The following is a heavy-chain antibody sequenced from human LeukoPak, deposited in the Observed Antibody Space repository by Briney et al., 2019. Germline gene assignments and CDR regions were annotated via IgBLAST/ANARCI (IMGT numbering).Heavy chain of an antibody. CDR2: IWYDGSNK. D-gene: IGHD2-2*01. CDR3: ARDGLYCSSTSCYALYYFYYGMDV. CDR1: GFTFSSYG. J-gene: IGHJ6*04. V-gene: IGHV3-33*01. Sequence: GGSLRLSCAASGFTFSSYGMHWVRQAPGKGLEWVAVIWYDGSNKYYADSVKGRFTISRDNSKNTLYLQMNSLRAEDTAVYYCARDGLYCSSTSCYALYYFYYGMDVWGKGTPVTVSS.